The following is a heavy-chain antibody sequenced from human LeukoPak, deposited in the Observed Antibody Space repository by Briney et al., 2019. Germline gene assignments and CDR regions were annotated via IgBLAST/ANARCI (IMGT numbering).Heavy chain of an antibody. V-gene: IGHV1-2*02. J-gene: IGHJ4*02. CDR3: ARGPYYYDSSGPVGKD. Sequence: ASVKVSCKASGYTFTGYYMHWVRQAPGQGLEWMGWINPNSGGTNYAQKFQGRVTMTRDTSISTAYMELSRLRSDDTAVYYCARGPYYYDSSGPVGKDWGQGTLVSVSS. CDR2: INPNSGGT. CDR1: GYTFTGYY. D-gene: IGHD3-22*01.